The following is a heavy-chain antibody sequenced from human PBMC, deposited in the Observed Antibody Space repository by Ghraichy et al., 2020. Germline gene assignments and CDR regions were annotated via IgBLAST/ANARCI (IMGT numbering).Heavy chain of an antibody. CDR3: ARDLVRIVGSSSQLGDAFDY. D-gene: IGHD6-6*01. V-gene: IGHV6-1*01. CDR1: GDSVSSNSAA. CDR2: TYYRSKWYN. Sequence: SQTLSLTCAISGDSVSSNSAAWNWIRQSPSRGLEWLGRTYYRSKWYNDYAVSVKSRITINPDTSKNQFSLQLNSVTPEDTAVYYCARDLVRIVGSSSQLGDAFDYWGQGTLVTVSS. J-gene: IGHJ4*02.